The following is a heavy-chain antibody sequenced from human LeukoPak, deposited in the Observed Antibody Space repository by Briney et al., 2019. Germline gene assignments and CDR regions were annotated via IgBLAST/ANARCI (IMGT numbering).Heavy chain of an antibody. CDR1: GYTFTTYG. V-gene: IGHV1-18*01. D-gene: IGHD2-2*01. CDR3: ARDMPHNCFDP. CDR2: ISPYNGNT. J-gene: IGHJ5*02. Sequence: ASVKVSCKASGYTFTTYGISWVRQAPGQGLEWTGWISPYNGNTNYAQKLQGRVTMTTDTSTSTVYMELSSLRSEDTAVYYCARDMPHNCFDPWGQGTLVTVSP.